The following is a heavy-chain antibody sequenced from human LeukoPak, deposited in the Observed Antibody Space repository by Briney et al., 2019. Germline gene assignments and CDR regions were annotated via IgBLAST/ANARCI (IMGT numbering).Heavy chain of an antibody. D-gene: IGHD6-13*01. CDR2: ISNKGSSSTT. J-gene: IGHJ4*02. CDR1: GFIFSDYY. Sequence: MSGGSLRLSCAASGFIFSDYYMGWVRQAPGKGLEGVSYISNKGSSSTTYYEDSVKGRFTISRDDAQNSLYLQMKSLRADDTAVYYCAKDILAAGLFFDYWGQGILVTVSS. V-gene: IGHV3-11*01. CDR3: AKDILAAGLFFDY.